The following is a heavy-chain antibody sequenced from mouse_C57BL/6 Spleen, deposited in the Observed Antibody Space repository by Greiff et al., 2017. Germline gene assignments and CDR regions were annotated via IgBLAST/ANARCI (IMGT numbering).Heavy chain of an antibody. CDR1: GFTFRDYY. CDR2: INYDGSST. D-gene: IGHD2-3*01. J-gene: IGHJ1*03. Sequence: EVMLVESEGGLVQPGSSMKLSCTASGFTFRDYYMACVRQVPEKGLEWVANINYDGSSTYYLDSLKSRFIIPRDNAKNILYLQMSSLKSEDTASYYCARERGYDGYSWYFDVWGTGTTVTVSS. CDR3: ARERGYDGYSWYFDV. V-gene: IGHV5-16*01.